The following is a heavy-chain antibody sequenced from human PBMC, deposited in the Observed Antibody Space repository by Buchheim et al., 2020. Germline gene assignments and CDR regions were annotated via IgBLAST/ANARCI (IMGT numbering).Heavy chain of an antibody. CDR3: AMGWVGSFDY. J-gene: IGHJ4*02. CDR1: GFTFSSYG. Sequence: QVQLVESGGGVVQPGRSLRLSCAASGFTFSSYGMHWVRQAPGKGLEWVAVISYDGSNKYYADSVKGRFTISRDNSKNTLYLQMNSLRAEDTAVYYCAMGWVGSFDYWGQGTL. V-gene: IGHV3-30*03. CDR2: ISYDGSNK. D-gene: IGHD3-10*01.